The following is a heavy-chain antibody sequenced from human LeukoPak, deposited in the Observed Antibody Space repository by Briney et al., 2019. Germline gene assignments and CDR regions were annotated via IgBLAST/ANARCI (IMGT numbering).Heavy chain of an antibody. Sequence: PGGSLRLSCAVSGFTSGSYVISWVRQAPGKGLEWVSAFRGDSGRTYYADSVKGRFTISRDNSKNTVFLQMNSLRAEDTALYYCAEERLHHWGLRTLVTVSS. V-gene: IGHV3-23*01. CDR1: GFTSGSYV. CDR2: FRGDSGRT. J-gene: IGHJ5*02. CDR3: AEERLHH.